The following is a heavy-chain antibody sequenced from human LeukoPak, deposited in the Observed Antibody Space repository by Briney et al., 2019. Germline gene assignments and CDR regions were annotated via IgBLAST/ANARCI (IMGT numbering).Heavy chain of an antibody. CDR2: FDPEDGET. CDR1: GYTLTELS. D-gene: IGHD3-10*01. Sequence: ASVKVSCKVSGYTLTELSMHWVRQAPGKRLEWMGGFDPEDGETIYAQKFQGRVTMTEDTSTDTAYMELSSLRSEDTAVYYCATVDRFVGSDYFDYWGQGTLVTVSS. V-gene: IGHV1-24*01. J-gene: IGHJ4*02. CDR3: ATVDRFVGSDYFDY.